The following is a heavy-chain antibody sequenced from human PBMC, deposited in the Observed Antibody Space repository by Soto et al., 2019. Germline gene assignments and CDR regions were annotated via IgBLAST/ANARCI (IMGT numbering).Heavy chain of an antibody. Sequence: GGSPRLFRAASGFSFSSYAMSWDRQAPGKGLEWVSSISDGGGSTNYADSVRGRFTIARDRSKNTLYLHMISLRAEDTAVYYCAKEYCGADCALGFCGEGALVTVSS. V-gene: IGHV3-23*01. D-gene: IGHD2-21*02. CDR1: GFSFSSYA. CDR2: ISDGGGST. J-gene: IGHJ4*02. CDR3: AKEYCGADCALGF.